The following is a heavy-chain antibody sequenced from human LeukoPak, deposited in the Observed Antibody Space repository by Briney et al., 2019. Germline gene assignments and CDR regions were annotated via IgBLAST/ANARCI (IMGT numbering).Heavy chain of an antibody. CDR1: GFTFSSYA. CDR3: ARDPMVRGVDDAFDI. D-gene: IGHD3-10*01. CDR2: ISYDGSNK. J-gene: IGHJ3*02. V-gene: IGHV3-30-3*01. Sequence: PGGSLRLSCAASGFTFSSYAMHWVRQAPGKGLEWVAVISYDGSNKYYADSVKGRFTISRDNSKNTLYLQMNSLRAEDTAVYYCARDPMVRGVDDAFDIWGQGTMVTVSS.